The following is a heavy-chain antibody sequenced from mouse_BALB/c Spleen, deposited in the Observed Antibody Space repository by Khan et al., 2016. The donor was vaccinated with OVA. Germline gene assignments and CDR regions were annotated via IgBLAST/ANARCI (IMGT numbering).Heavy chain of an antibody. CDR2: ISTYYGDA. CDR3: ARGGRFAY. J-gene: IGHJ3*01. V-gene: IGHV1S137*01. CDR1: GYTFTDYA. Sequence: QVQLQQSGAELVRPGVSVKISCKGSGYTFTDYAMHWVKQSHAKSLEWIGVISTYYGDADYNQKFKGKDTMTVDKSSSTAYMEIARLQSEDSDIYFCARGGRFAYWGQGTLVTVSA. D-gene: IGHD3-3*01.